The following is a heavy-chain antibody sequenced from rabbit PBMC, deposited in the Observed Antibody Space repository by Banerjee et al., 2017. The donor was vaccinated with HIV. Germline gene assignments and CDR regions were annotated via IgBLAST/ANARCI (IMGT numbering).Heavy chain of an antibody. Sequence: QEQLVESGGGLVQPEGSLTLTCTASGFSFSSGYDICWVRQAPGKGLEWIGCMGTGNGNTWYASWPKGRFTIAKTSSTTVTLQMTSLTAADTATYFCAKRIPGSRFGDSLWGQGTLVTVS. CDR3: AKRIPGSRFGDSL. D-gene: IGHD8-1*01. CDR2: MGTGNGNT. J-gene: IGHJ3*01. CDR1: GFSFSSGYD. V-gene: IGHV1S45*01.